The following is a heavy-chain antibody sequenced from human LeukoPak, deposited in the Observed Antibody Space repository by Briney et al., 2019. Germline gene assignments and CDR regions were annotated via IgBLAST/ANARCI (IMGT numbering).Heavy chain of an antibody. Sequence: ASVKVSCKASGFTFTSSAVQWVRQARGQRPEWIGWIVVGSGNTNYAQKFQERVTITRDMSTSTAYMELSSLRSEDTAVYYCAQASSGGLYYYYYGMDVWGQGTTVTVSS. CDR1: GFTFTSSA. CDR3: AQASSGGLYYYYYGMDV. J-gene: IGHJ6*02. CDR2: IVVGSGNT. D-gene: IGHD3-10*01. V-gene: IGHV1-58*01.